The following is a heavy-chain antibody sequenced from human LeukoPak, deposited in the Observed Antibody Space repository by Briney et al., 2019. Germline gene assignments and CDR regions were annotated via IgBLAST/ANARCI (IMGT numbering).Heavy chain of an antibody. Sequence: GGSLRLSCAASGFSFRSYAMSWVRQAPGKGLEWVSAISGSGTNTYYADSVKGRFTISRDNSKNTLYLQMNSLRAEDTAVYYCATDSSGTLIWGQGTLVTVSS. J-gene: IGHJ4*02. D-gene: IGHD3-22*01. CDR1: GFSFRSYA. V-gene: IGHV3-23*01. CDR2: ISGSGTNT. CDR3: ATDSSGTLI.